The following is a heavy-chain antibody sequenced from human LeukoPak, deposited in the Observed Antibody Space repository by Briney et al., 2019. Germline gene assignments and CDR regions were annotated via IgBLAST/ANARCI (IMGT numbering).Heavy chain of an antibody. V-gene: IGHV1-69*04. CDR3: AREGYSSSWTDY. CDR2: IIPILGIA. J-gene: IGHJ4*02. D-gene: IGHD6-13*01. CDR1: GGAFSSYA. Sequence: SVKASCKASGGAFSSYAISWVRQAPGQGLEWMGRIIPILGIANYAQKFQGRVTITADKSTSTAYMELSSLRSEDTAVYYCAREGYSSSWTDYWGQGTLVTVSS.